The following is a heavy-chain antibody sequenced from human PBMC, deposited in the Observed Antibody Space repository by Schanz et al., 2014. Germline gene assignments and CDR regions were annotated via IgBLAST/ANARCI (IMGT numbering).Heavy chain of an antibody. V-gene: IGHV3-48*01. J-gene: IGHJ4*02. CDR1: GFTFSSYA. Sequence: EVQLLESGGGLVQPGGSLRLSCAASGFTFSSYAMSWVRQAPGKGLEWVSYVSRSTPDIYYADSVKGRFTMSRDNAKNSVFLQMNSLRAEDTAVYYCVRDSFSAFDYWGQGTLVTVSS. D-gene: IGHD3-3*01. CDR3: VRDSFSAFDY. CDR2: VSRSTPDI.